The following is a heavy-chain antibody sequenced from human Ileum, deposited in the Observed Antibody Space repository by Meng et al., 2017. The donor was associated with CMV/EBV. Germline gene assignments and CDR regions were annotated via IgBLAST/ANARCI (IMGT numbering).Heavy chain of an antibody. D-gene: IGHD1-26*01. CDR2: FYSSDTY. CDR1: GGSVNNYY. J-gene: IGHJ4*02. Sequence: QGQLQEPGPGLLKPSETLSLTCTVSGGSVNNYYWSWIRQSAGKGLEWIGRFYSSDTYNYHPSLDSRVTMSLDTSKNQFSLNLRSVTAADTATYYCARGPGASTREGFDYWGLGTLVTVSS. V-gene: IGHV4-4*07. CDR3: ARGPGASTREGFDY.